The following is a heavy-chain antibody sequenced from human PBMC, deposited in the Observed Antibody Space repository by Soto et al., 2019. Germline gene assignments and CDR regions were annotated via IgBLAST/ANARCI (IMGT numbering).Heavy chain of an antibody. D-gene: IGHD6-19*01. CDR1: GFTFSDYG. J-gene: IGHJ4*02. CDR3: GGESAGQRNLCGCASGH. V-gene: IGHV3-33*01. Sequence: QVQLVESGGGVVQPGRSLRLSCAASGFTFSDYGMHWVRQAPGKGLEWVAIIWYDGSDKEYADSVKGRFTISSDNSRNTLFLRMYSFRSGDTAVYDCGGESAGQRNLCGCASGHSGQGTRVIVS. CDR2: IWYDGSDK.